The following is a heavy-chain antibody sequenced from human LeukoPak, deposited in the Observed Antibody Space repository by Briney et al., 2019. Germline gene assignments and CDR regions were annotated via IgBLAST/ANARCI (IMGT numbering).Heavy chain of an antibody. V-gene: IGHV3-30-3*01. CDR1: GFTFSSYA. CDR3: ARDVRHYCSSTSCFQDY. CDR2: ISYDGSNK. Sequence: GGSLRLSCAASGFTFSSYAMHWVRQAPGKGLEWVAVISYDGSNKYYADSVKGRFTISRDNSKNTLYLQMNSLRAEDTAVYYCARDVRHYCSSTSCFQDYWGQGTLVTASS. J-gene: IGHJ4*02. D-gene: IGHD2-2*01.